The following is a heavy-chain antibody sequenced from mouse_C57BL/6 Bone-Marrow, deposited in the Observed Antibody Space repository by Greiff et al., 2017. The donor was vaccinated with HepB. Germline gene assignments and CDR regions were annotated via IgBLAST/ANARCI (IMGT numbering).Heavy chain of an antibody. CDR3: AREGFFFAWFAY. Sequence: EVMLVESGGGLVKPGGSLKLSCAASGFTFSSYAMSWVRQTPEKRLAWVATISDGGSYTYYPDNVKGRFTISRDNATNNLYLQMSHLKSEDTAMYYCAREGFFFAWFAYWGQGTLVTVSA. V-gene: IGHV5-4*01. CDR1: GFTFSSYA. CDR2: ISDGGSYT. J-gene: IGHJ3*01.